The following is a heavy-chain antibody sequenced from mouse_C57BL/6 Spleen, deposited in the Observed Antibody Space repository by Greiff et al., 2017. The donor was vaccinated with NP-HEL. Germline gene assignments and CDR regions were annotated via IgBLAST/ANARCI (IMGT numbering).Heavy chain of an antibody. CDR1: GYSFTSYY. D-gene: IGHD2-3*01. V-gene: IGHV1-66*01. CDR3: ARSDDGYYDY. J-gene: IGHJ2*01. Sequence: VQLQQSGPELVKPGASVKISCKASGYSFTSYYIHWVKQRPGQGLEWIGWIYPGSGNTKYNEKFKGKATLTADTSSSTAYMQLSSLTSEDSAVYYCARSDDGYYDYWGQGTTLTVSS. CDR2: IYPGSGNT.